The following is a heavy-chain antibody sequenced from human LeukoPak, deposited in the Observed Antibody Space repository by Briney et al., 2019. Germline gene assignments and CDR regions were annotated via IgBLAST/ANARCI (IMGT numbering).Heavy chain of an antibody. V-gene: IGHV3-53*01. CDR1: GFTVSSNY. D-gene: IGHD3-3*01. CDR3: AKRITIFGSYYYGMDV. Sequence: GGSLRLSCAASGFTVSSNYMSWVRQAPGKGLEWVSVIYSGGSTYYADSVKGRFTISRDNSKNTLYLQMNSLRVEDTAVYYCAKRITIFGSYYYGMDVWGQGSTVTVSS. CDR2: IYSGGST. J-gene: IGHJ6*02.